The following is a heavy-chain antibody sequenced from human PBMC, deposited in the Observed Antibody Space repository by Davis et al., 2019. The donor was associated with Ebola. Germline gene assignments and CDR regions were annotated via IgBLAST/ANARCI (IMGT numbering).Heavy chain of an antibody. D-gene: IGHD2-2*02. V-gene: IGHV3-53*04. Sequence: PGGSLRLSCAASGFTFSTYSMSWVRQAPGKGLEWVSVIYSGGSTYYADSVKGRFTISRHNSKNTLYLQMNSLRAEDTAVYYCAREFIIVVVPAAISHYYYYGMDVWGKGTTVTVSS. CDR1: GFTFSTYS. J-gene: IGHJ6*04. CDR2: IYSGGST. CDR3: AREFIIVVVPAAISHYYYYGMDV.